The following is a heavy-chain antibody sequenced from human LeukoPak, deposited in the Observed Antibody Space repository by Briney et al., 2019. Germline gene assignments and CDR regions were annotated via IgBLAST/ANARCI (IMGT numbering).Heavy chain of an antibody. D-gene: IGHD1-26*01. CDR3: AKEAVGAHRFDY. CDR2: ISSSGSTI. J-gene: IGHJ4*02. Sequence: PGGSLRLSCAASGFTFSDYSMSWIRQAPGKGLEWVSYISSSGSTIYYADSVKGRFTISRDNAKNSLYLQMNSLRAEDTAVYYCAKEAVGAHRFDYWGQGTLVTVSS. CDR1: GFTFSDYS. V-gene: IGHV3-11*01.